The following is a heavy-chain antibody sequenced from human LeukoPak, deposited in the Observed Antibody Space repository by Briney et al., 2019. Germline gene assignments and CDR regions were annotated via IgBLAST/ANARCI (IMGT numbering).Heavy chain of an antibody. CDR1: GYTLTDYY. CDR3: ARGGFDH. Sequence: ASVKVSCKASGYTLTDYYTHWVRQAPGQGLEWMGWISPDTGGTNYAQKFQGRVTMTRDTSISTAYMELSSLRSDDTAVYYCARGGFDHWGQGTLVTVSS. V-gene: IGHV1-2*02. CDR2: ISPDTGGT. D-gene: IGHD3-10*01. J-gene: IGHJ4*02.